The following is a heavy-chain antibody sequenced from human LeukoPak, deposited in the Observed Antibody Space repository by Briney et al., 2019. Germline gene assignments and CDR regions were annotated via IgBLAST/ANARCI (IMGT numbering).Heavy chain of an antibody. J-gene: IGHJ6*02. V-gene: IGHV1-69*05. CDR3: ASDPGITTTPGYYGMDV. D-gene: IGHD3-10*01. Sequence: GASVKVSCTASGGTFSSYAISWVRQAPGQGLEWMGGIIPIFGTANYAQKLQGRVTMTTDTSTSTAYMELRSLRSDDTAVYYCASDPGITTTPGYYGMDVWGQGTTVTVSS. CDR2: IIPIFGTA. CDR1: GGTFSSYA.